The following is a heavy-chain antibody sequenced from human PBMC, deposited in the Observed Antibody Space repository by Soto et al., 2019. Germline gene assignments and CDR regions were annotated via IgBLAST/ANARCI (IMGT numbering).Heavy chain of an antibody. CDR2: IYDSGRT. V-gene: IGHV4-4*02. CDR1: GGSISSSNW. CDR3: ARAYSSGWYYFDY. D-gene: IGHD6-19*01. J-gene: IGHJ4*02. Sequence: QVQLQESGPGLVKPSGTLSLTCAVSGGSISSSNWWSWVREPPGKGLEWSGEIYDSGRTNYNPSLKSRVTISVDKSKNQFSLKLSAVTAADTAVYYCARAYSSGWYYFDYWGQGTLVTVSS.